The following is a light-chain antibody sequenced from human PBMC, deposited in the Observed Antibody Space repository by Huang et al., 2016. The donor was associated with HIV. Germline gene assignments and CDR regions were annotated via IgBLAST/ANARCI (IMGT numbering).Light chain of an antibody. J-gene: IGKJ4*01. CDR2: DAS. V-gene: IGKV3-11*01. CDR1: QSVSSD. Sequence: IVLTQSPATLSLSPWESATLSCRASQSVSSDVAWYQQKPGQAPRLLIYDASNRATGIAARFSGSGSGTDFTLTISSLEPDDFAVYYCQQRSNWLSFGGGTRVEIK. CDR3: QQRSNWLS.